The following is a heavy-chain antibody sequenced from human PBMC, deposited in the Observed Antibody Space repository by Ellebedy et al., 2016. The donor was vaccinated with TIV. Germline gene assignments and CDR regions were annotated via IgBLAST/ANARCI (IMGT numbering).Heavy chain of an antibody. CDR1: GFPSSNNW. CDR3: ASDPYCNGTICHRANYY. V-gene: IGHV3-7*01. CDR2: IKHGGTEK. D-gene: IGHD2/OR15-2a*01. J-gene: IGHJ4*02. Sequence: GESLKISCVASGFPSSNNWMTWVRQVSGKGPEWVSHIKHGGTEKYYGESVNGRFTIARDDPENSVYLQLNNLRAEDTAVYYCASDPYCNGTICHRANYYWGQGALVTVSS.